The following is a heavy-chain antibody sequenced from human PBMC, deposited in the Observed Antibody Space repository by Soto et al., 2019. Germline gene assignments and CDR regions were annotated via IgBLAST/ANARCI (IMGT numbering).Heavy chain of an antibody. J-gene: IGHJ4*02. V-gene: IGHV4-31*03. CDR1: GGSISSGGYY. D-gene: IGHD6-13*01. CDR3: ARSEAAAIYTFDY. Sequence: PSETLSLTCTVSGGSISSGGYYWSWIRQHPGKGLEWIGYIYYSGSTYYNPSLKSRVTISVDTSKNQFSLKLSSVTAADTAVYYCARSEAAAIYTFDYWGQGTLVTVSS. CDR2: IYYSGST.